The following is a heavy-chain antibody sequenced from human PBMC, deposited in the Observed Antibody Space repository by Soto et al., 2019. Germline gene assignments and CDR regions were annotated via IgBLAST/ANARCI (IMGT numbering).Heavy chain of an antibody. CDR1: GCTFTGYY. D-gene: IGHD6-6*01. CDR2: INPNSGGT. CDR3: AREGFDEYSSTRNWFDP. J-gene: IGHJ5*02. V-gene: IGHV1-2*04. Sequence: VASVKVSCKASGCTFTGYYMHWVRQAPGQGLEWMGWINPNSGGTNYAQKFQGWVTMTRDTSISTAYMELSRLRSDDTAVYYCAREGFDEYSSTRNWFDPWGQGTLVTVSS.